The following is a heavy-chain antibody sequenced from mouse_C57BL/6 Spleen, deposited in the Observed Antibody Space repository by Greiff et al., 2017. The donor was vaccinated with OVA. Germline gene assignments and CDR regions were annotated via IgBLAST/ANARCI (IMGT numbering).Heavy chain of an antibody. V-gene: IGHV1-39*01. J-gene: IGHJ2*01. CDR1: GYSFTDYN. Sequence: VQLKQSGPELVKPGASVKISCKASGYSFTDYNMNWVKQSNGKSLEWIGVINPHYGTTSYKQKFKGKATLTVDQASSTAYMQFNSLTSEDSAVYYCASRDYGSLDYWGQGTTLTVSS. CDR3: ASRDYGSLDY. CDR2: INPHYGTT. D-gene: IGHD1-1*01.